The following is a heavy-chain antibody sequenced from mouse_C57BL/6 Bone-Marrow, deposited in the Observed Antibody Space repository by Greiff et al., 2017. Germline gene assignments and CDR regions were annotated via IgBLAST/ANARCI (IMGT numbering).Heavy chain of an antibody. J-gene: IGHJ4*01. D-gene: IGHD1-1*01. CDR3: ARDAGDYGNAMDY. CDR1: GFTFSDFY. V-gene: IGHV7-1*01. CDR2: SRNKANDYTT. Sequence: EVHLVESGGGLVQSGRSLRLSCATSGFTFSDFYMEWVRQAPGKGLEWIAASRNKANDYTTEYSASVKGRFIVSRDTSQSILYLQMNALRAEDTAIYYCARDAGDYGNAMDYWGQGTSVTVSS.